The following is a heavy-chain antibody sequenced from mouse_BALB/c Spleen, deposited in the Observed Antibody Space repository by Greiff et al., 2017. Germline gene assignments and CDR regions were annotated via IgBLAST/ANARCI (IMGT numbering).Heavy chain of an antibody. CDR1: GFTFSSFG. Sequence: EVQRVESGGGLVQPGGSRKLSCAASGFTFSSFGMHWVRQAPEKGLEWVAYISSGSSTIYYADTVKGRFTISRDNPKNTLFLQMTSLRSEDTAMYYCARFPGYDYDGAWFAYWGQGTLVTVSA. CDR3: ARFPGYDYDGAWFAY. D-gene: IGHD2-4*01. J-gene: IGHJ3*01. CDR2: ISSGSSTI. V-gene: IGHV5-17*02.